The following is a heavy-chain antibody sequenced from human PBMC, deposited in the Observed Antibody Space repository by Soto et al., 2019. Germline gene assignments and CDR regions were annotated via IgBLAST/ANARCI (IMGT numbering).Heavy chain of an antibody. CDR1: GGSISSYY. CDR3: AREKVYDSSGYYYYNVMDV. Sequence: PSETLSLTCTVSGGSISSYYWSWIRQPAGKGLEWIGRIYISGSTNYNPSLKSRVTMSVDTSKNQFSLKLSSVTAADTAVYYCAREKVYDSSGYYYYNVMDVWGQGTTVTVSS. J-gene: IGHJ6*02. D-gene: IGHD3-22*01. CDR2: IYISGST. V-gene: IGHV4-4*07.